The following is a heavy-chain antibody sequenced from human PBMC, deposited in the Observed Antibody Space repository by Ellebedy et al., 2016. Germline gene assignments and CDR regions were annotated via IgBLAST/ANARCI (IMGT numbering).Heavy chain of an antibody. CDR2: ISNAGGST. Sequence: GESLKISCSASEFTFSSYAMHWVRQAPGKGLEFVSAISNAGGSTLYADSVKGRFSISRDNSKSTLFLQMSSLRPADTAVYYCAKGGTWPGAELDVWGQGTLVTVSS. V-gene: IGHV3-64D*06. J-gene: IGHJ4*02. D-gene: IGHD1-1*01. CDR1: EFTFSSYA. CDR3: AKGGTWPGAELDV.